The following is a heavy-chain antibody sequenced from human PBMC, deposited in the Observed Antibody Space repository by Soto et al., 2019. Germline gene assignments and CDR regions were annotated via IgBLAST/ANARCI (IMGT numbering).Heavy chain of an antibody. J-gene: IGHJ4*02. CDR1: GFTFSSYA. V-gene: IGHV3-23*01. CDR2: ISGSGGST. Sequence: EVQLLESGGGLVQPGGSLRLSCAASGFTFSSYAMSWVRQAAGKGLEWVSAISGSGGSTYYADAVKGRFTISRDNSKNTLCLQMNSLRAEDTAVYYCAKDEEQLVFHRNYDYWGQGTLVTVSS. CDR3: AKDEEQLVFHRNYDY. D-gene: IGHD6-6*01.